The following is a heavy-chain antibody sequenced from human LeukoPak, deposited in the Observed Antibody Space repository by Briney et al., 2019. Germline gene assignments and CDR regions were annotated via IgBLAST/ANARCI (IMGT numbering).Heavy chain of an antibody. D-gene: IGHD3-22*01. J-gene: IGHJ4*02. CDR2: IKQDGSEK. V-gene: IGHV3-7*01. Sequence: GGSLRLSCAASGFTFSSYWMSWVRQAPGKGLEWVANIKQDGSEKYYVDSVKGRFTISRDNAKNSLYLQMNSLRAEDTAVYYCARDSYTTYYYDSSGYYYWGQGTLVTVSS. CDR1: GFTFSSYW. CDR3: ARDSYTTYYYDSSGYYY.